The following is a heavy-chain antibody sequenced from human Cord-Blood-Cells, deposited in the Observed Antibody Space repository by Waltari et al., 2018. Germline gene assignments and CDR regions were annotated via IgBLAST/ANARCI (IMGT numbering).Heavy chain of an antibody. V-gene: IGHV4-59*01. CDR2: IYYRGRT. CDR3: AREILDAFDI. CDR1: GGSISSYY. Sequence: QVQLQESGPGLVKPSETLSLTCTVSGGSISSYYWSWIRQPPGKGLEWIGYIYYRGRTNHTPPLNGRVTISVDTSKNQFSLKLSSVTAADTAVYYCAREILDAFDIWGQGTMVTVSS. J-gene: IGHJ3*02.